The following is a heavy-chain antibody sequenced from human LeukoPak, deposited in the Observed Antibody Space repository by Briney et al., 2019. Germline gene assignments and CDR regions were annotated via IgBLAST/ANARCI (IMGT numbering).Heavy chain of an antibody. D-gene: IGHD3-22*01. CDR3: ARDRRWGYDSSGYDY. CDR2: ISAYNGNT. Sequence: ASVKVSCKASGGTFSSYAISWVRQAPGQGLEWMGWISAYNGNTNYAQKLQGRVTMTRDTSISTAYMELSRLRSDDTAVYYCARDRRWGYDSSGYDYWGQGTLVTVSS. J-gene: IGHJ4*02. CDR1: GGTFSSYA. V-gene: IGHV1-18*01.